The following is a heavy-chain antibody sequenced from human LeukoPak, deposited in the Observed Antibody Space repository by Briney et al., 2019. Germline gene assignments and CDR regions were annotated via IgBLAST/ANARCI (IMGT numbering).Heavy chain of an antibody. CDR2: IYSSGSP. CDR3: ARGTLYSSSWYAVYYGMDV. CDR1: GGSISSYY. J-gene: IGHJ6*02. Sequence: PSETLSLTCTVSGGSISSYYWIWVRQPAGKGLEWIGRIYSSGSPNYSPSLKSRVSMSLDASKNQFSLKVNSVTAADTAVYYCARGTLYSSSWYAVYYGMDVWGQGTTVTVSS. V-gene: IGHV4-4*07. D-gene: IGHD6-13*01.